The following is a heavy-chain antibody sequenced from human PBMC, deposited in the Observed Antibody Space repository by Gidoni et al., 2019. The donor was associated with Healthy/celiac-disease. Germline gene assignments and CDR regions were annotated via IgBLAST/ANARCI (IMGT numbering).Heavy chain of an antibody. CDR2: IAYDGSNK. Sequence: QVQLVESGGGVVQPGRSLRLSCAASGFTFSSYGMHWVRQAPGKGLEWVAVIAYDGSNKYYADSVKGRFTISRDNSKNTLYLQMNSLRAEDTAVYYCAKAAQYYYDSSGYYGDNFAFDIWGQGTMVTVSS. CDR1: GFTFSSYG. V-gene: IGHV3-30*18. J-gene: IGHJ3*02. D-gene: IGHD3-22*01. CDR3: AKAAQYYYDSSGYYGDNFAFDI.